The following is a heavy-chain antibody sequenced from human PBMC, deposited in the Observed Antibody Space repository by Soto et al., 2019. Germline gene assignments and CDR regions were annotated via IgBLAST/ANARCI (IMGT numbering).Heavy chain of an antibody. J-gene: IGHJ4*02. V-gene: IGHV3-33*01. Sequence: ESVGGVVQPGTSLRLSCAASGFTFRNYGMHWVRQAPGKGLEWVAIIRYDENNKYYADSVKGRFTISRDNSKNTLYLQMNSLRAEDTAVYYCARDSVWTFDYWGQGTLVTVSS. CDR2: IRYDENNK. CDR3: ARDSVWTFDY. D-gene: IGHD2-21*01. CDR1: GFTFRNYG.